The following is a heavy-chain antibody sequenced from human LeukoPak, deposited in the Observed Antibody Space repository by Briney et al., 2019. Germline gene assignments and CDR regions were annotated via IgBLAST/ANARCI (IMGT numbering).Heavy chain of an antibody. V-gene: IGHV3-74*01. Sequence: GGSLRLSCAVSGFTFSSYWMDWVRQVPGKGLVWVSRISSDGSNTAYADSVKGRFTISRDNARNTMYLQMSSLRADDTAVYYCAKRGDGVAWYDYWGQGTLVIVSS. J-gene: IGHJ4*02. CDR3: AKRGDGVAWYDY. CDR1: GFTFSSYW. D-gene: IGHD6-13*01. CDR2: ISSDGSNT.